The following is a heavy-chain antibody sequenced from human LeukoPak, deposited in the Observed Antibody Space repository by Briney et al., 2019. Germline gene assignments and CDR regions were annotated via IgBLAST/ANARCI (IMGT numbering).Heavy chain of an antibody. CDR1: GYTFTAYY. D-gene: IGHD3-10*01. V-gene: IGHV1-2*02. CDR3: ARAYGSGSSYHPDH. CDR2: INPNSGGT. Sequence: ASVKVSCKASGYTFTAYYMHWVRQAPGQGLEWMGWINPNSGGTNSSQKSQDRVTLTRDTSISTAYMELGSLRSDDTAIYYCARAYGSGSSYHPDHWGQGTLVTVSS. J-gene: IGHJ4*02.